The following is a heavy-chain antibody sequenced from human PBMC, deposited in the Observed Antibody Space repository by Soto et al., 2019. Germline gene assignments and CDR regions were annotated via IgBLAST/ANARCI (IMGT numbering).Heavy chain of an antibody. J-gene: IGHJ4*02. CDR3: AKTVSQYFDY. CDR2: ISYDGSNK. D-gene: IGHD1-20*01. Sequence: GGALKLACTTSGFTFTVYGMHLVRQTPGNGVGWVSVISYDGSNKYYADPVTVRFTISRDNSKKTPYLPMNPLRAEDTDVYHRAKTVSQYFDYWGPGRRVTVS. V-gene: IGHV3-30*18. CDR1: GFTFTVYG.